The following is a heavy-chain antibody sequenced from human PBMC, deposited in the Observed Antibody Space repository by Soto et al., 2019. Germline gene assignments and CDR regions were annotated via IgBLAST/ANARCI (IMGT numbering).Heavy chain of an antibody. CDR3: ARVAEWLRFEYYFDY. D-gene: IGHD5-12*01. J-gene: IGHJ4*02. Sequence: GGSLRLSCAASGFTFSSYWMSWVRQAPGKGLEWVANIKQDGSEKYYVDSVKGRFTISRDNAKNSLYLQMNSLRAEDTAVYYCARVAEWLRFEYYFDYWGQGTLVTVSS. V-gene: IGHV3-7*01. CDR1: GFTFSSYW. CDR2: IKQDGSEK.